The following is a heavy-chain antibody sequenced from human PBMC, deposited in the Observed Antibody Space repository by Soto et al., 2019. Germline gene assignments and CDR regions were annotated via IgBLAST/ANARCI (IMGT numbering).Heavy chain of an antibody. D-gene: IGHD3-10*01. CDR3: ARETIRDAIDI. J-gene: IGHJ3*02. V-gene: IGHV3-48*03. Sequence: VVSLRLSCVASGFDFRSYEMNWVRQAPGKGLEWVSNIRANDESIYYADSVRGRVSVSRDNAKNSLFLEMNSLRVDDTAVYYGARETIRDAIDIWGQGTMVTVSS. CDR2: IRANDESI. CDR1: GFDFRSYE.